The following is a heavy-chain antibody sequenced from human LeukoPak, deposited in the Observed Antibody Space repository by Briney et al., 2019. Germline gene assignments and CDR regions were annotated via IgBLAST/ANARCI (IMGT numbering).Heavy chain of an antibody. CDR3: AKGKRYPDY. Sequence: GGSLRLSCVVSGFTFSESWMSWVRQAPGKGLGWVASPNLDGSGKYYVDSVKGRFTISRDNAKNSLYLQMDSLRVEDTAVYYCAKGKRYPDYWGQGTLVTVSS. V-gene: IGHV3-7*03. D-gene: IGHD1-1*01. CDR1: GFTFSESW. J-gene: IGHJ4*02. CDR2: PNLDGSGK.